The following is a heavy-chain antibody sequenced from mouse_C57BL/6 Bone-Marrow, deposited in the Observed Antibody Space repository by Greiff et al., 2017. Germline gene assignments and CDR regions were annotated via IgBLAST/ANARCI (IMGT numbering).Heavy chain of an antibody. Sequence: QVQLQQPGAELVRPGTSVTLSCKASGYTFTSYWMHWVKQRPGQGLEWIGVIDPSDSYTNYNQKFKGKATLTVDTSSSTAYMQLSSLTSEDSAVYYCARRWLLPDYWGQGTTLTVSS. J-gene: IGHJ2*01. CDR2: IDPSDSYT. CDR1: GYTFTSYW. V-gene: IGHV1-59*01. CDR3: ARRWLLPDY. D-gene: IGHD2-3*01.